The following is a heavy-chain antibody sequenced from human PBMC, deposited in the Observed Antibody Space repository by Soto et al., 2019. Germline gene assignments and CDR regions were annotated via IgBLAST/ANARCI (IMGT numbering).Heavy chain of an antibody. V-gene: IGHV3-74*01. CDR1: GLTFSRYW. Sequence: EVQLVESGGDLVQPGGSLRLSCAASGLTFSRYWMHWVRQAPGQGLVWLSRISSDGTTTSYADSVKGRFTISRDNAKNTLYLQMGNLRAEDTAIYYCGRGGQYASGAYYADWWGQGTLVTVSP. CDR3: GRGGQYASGAYYADW. CDR2: ISSDGTTT. J-gene: IGHJ4*02. D-gene: IGHD3-10*01.